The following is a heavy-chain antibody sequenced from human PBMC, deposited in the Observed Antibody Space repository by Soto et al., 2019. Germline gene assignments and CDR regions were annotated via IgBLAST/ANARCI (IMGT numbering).Heavy chain of an antibody. CDR2: ISWNSGSI. CDR1: GFTFDDYA. Sequence: EVQLVESGGGLVQPGRSLRLSCAASGFTFDDYAMHWVRQAPGKGLEWVSGISWNSGSIGYADSVKGRFTISRDNAKNSLYLQMNSLRAEDTALYYCAKEGQRGYYFDYWGQGTLVTVSS. J-gene: IGHJ4*02. V-gene: IGHV3-9*01. CDR3: AKEGQRGYYFDY.